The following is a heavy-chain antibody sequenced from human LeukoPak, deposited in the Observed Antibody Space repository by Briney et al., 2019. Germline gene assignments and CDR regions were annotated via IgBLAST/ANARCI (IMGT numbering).Heavy chain of an antibody. V-gene: IGHV1-2*02. D-gene: IGHD2-15*01. J-gene: IGHJ4*02. Sequence: ASVKVSCKASGYTFTGYYMHWVRQAPGQGLEWMGWINPNSGGTNYAQKFQGRVTMTRDTSISAAYMELSRLRSDDTAVYYCARIVSPVRSDLYCSGGSCYFDYWGQGTLVTVSS. CDR1: GYTFTGYY. CDR3: ARIVSPVRSDLYCSGGSCYFDY. CDR2: INPNSGGT.